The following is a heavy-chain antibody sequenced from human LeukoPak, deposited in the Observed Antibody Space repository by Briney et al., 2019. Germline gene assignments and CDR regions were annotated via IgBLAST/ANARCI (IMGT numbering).Heavy chain of an antibody. Sequence: SETLSLTCTVSGGAISSGGYYWSWIRQHPGKGLYWIGYIYYTGTTYYHPSLKSRVTISLDTSKNQFSLRLNSVTAADAAVYFCARSGDAYSFDYWGQGSLVTVSS. CDR1: GGAISSGGYY. J-gene: IGHJ4*02. V-gene: IGHV4-31*03. CDR3: ARSGDAYSFDY. D-gene: IGHD5-24*01. CDR2: IYYTGTT.